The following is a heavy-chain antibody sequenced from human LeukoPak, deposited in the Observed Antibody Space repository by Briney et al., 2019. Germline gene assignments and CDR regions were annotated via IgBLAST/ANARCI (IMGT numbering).Heavy chain of an antibody. Sequence: GESLKISCKGSGYSFTSYWTGWVRQMPGKGLEWMGIIYPGASDTRYSPSFQGQVTISADKSISTAYLQWSSLKASDTAMYYCARRQLAVAEAVFDYWGQGTLVTVSS. J-gene: IGHJ4*02. CDR3: ARRQLAVAEAVFDY. D-gene: IGHD6-19*01. CDR2: IYPGASDT. V-gene: IGHV5-51*01. CDR1: GYSFTSYW.